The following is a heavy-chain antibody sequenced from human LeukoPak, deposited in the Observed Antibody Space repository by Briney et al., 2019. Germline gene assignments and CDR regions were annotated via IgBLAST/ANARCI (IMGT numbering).Heavy chain of an antibody. V-gene: IGHV3-23*01. J-gene: IGHJ4*02. CDR2: ISGSGGST. D-gene: IGHD5-12*01. CDR1: GFTFTIYS. CDR3: AKDHKAYSGFLFDY. Sequence: GGSLRLSCAASGFTFTIYSMNWVRQAPGKGLEWVSAISGSGGSTYYADSVKGRFTISRDNSKNTLYLQMNSLRAEDTAVYYCAKDHKAYSGFLFDYWGQGTLVTVSS.